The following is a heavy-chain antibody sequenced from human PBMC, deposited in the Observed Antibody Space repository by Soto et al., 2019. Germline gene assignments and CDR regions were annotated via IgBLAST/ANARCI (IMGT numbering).Heavy chain of an antibody. CDR3: ARDVGGVAGTKDAFDI. CDR2: INPSGGST. V-gene: IGHV1-46*01. CDR1: GYSFTSYY. D-gene: IGHD6-19*01. Sequence: ASVKVSCKASGYSFTSYYMHWVRHAPGQGLEWMGIINPSGGSTRYAQKFQDRVTITSDTSTSTLYMEMSSLRSEDTAVYYCARDVGGVAGTKDAFDIWGQGTMVTVSS. J-gene: IGHJ3*02.